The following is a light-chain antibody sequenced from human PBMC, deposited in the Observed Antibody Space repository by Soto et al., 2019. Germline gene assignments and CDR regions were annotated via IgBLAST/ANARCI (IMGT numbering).Light chain of an antibody. CDR1: ESVSTN. Sequence: EIEMSPSPATLSPSPGETITLSSRASESVSTNLAWYQQKPGQAPRLLIYGASTRATGIPARFSGSGSGTEFTLTISSLQSEDFAVYYCQQYNNWPPWTFGQGTKVDI. V-gene: IGKV3-15*01. CDR2: GAS. CDR3: QQYNNWPPWT. J-gene: IGKJ1*01.